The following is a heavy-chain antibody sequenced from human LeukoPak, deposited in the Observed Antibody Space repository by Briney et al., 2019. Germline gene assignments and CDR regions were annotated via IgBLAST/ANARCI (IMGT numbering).Heavy chain of an antibody. D-gene: IGHD5-18*01. V-gene: IGHV1-69*05. Sequence: ASVKVSCKASGGTFISYAISWVRQAPGQGLEWMGGIIPIFGTANYAQKFQGRVTITTDKSTSTAYMELSSLRSEDTAVYYCARDLVDTAMVFNYWGQGTLVTVSS. CDR2: IIPIFGTA. CDR1: GGTFISYA. J-gene: IGHJ4*02. CDR3: ARDLVDTAMVFNY.